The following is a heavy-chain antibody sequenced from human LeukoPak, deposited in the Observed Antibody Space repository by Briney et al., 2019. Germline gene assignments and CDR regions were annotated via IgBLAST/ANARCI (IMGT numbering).Heavy chain of an antibody. CDR1: GGSISSYY. D-gene: IGHD6-13*01. CDR2: IYYSGST. CDR3: ARGRFGSSWPGDFDY. V-gene: IGHV4-59*01. J-gene: IGHJ4*02. Sequence: SETLSLTCTVSGGSISSYYWSWIRQPSGKGLEWIGYIYYSGSTNYNPSLKSRVTISVDTSKNQFSLKLSSVTAADTAVYYCARGRFGSSWPGDFDYWGQGTLVTVSS.